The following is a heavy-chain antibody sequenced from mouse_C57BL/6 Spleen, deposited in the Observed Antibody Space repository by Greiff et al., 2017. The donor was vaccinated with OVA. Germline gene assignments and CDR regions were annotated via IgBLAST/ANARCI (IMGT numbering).Heavy chain of an antibody. J-gene: IGHJ3*01. CDR1: GYTFTSYW. CDR3: ARWMYYGSSSLAY. CDR2: IHPNSGST. Sequence: VQLQQPGAELVKPGASVKLSCKASGYTFTSYWMHWVKQRPGQGLEWIGMIHPNSGSTNYNEKFKSKATLTVDKSSSTAYMQLSSLTSEDSAVYYCARWMYYGSSSLAYWGQGTLVTVSA. D-gene: IGHD1-1*01. V-gene: IGHV1-64*01.